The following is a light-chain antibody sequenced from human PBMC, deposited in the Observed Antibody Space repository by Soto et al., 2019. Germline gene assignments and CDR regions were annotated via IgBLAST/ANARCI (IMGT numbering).Light chain of an antibody. CDR2: STS. J-gene: IGKJ1*01. CDR3: LQDYNYPWT. Sequence: AIQMTQSPSSLSASVGDRVTITCRASQDIRADLGWYQQRPGKAPNLLIYSTSTLQSEVPSRFSGSGSGTDFTLTISSLQPEDFATYSCLQDYNYPWTFGQGTKVEIK. CDR1: QDIRAD. V-gene: IGKV1-6*01.